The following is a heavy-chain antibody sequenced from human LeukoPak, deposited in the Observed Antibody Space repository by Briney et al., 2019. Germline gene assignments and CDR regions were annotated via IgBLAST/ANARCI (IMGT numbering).Heavy chain of an antibody. V-gene: IGHV3-23*01. CDR1: GFTFANYA. D-gene: IGHD6-19*01. CDR2: INGNGGNT. CDR3: AGEAYSSGWYGGYYFDY. J-gene: IGHJ4*02. Sequence: GGSLRLSCAASGFTFANYAMNWVRQAPGERLEWVSSINGNGGNTWAAESVEGRFTISRDNSKNTLYLQMNSLRAEDTAVYYCAGEAYSSGWYGGYYFDYWGQGTLVTVSS.